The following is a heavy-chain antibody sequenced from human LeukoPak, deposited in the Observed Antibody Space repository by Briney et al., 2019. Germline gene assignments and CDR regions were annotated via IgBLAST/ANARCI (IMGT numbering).Heavy chain of an antibody. J-gene: IGHJ4*02. D-gene: IGHD4-17*01. CDR3: ARGRGHLRYFDY. CDR1: GFTFSSYS. CDR2: ISSSSYI. V-gene: IGHV3-21*01. Sequence: PGGSLRLSCAASGFTFSSYSMNWVRQAPGKGLEWVSSISSSSYIYYADSVKGRFTISRDNAKNSLYLQMNSLRAEDTAVYYCARGRGHLRYFDYWGQGTLVTVSS.